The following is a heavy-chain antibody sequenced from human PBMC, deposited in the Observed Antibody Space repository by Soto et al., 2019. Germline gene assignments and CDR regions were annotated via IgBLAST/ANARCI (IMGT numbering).Heavy chain of an antibody. CDR1: GGSFSGYY. V-gene: IGHV4-34*01. CDR3: ARDFWVRGPEWYRFDY. D-gene: IGHD3-10*01. CDR2: INHSGST. J-gene: IGHJ4*02. Sequence: SETLSLTCAVYGGSFSGYYWSWIRQPPGKGLEWIGEINHSGSTNYNPSLKSRVTISVDTSKNQFSLKLSPVTAADTAVYYCARDFWVRGPEWYRFDYWGQGTLVTVSS.